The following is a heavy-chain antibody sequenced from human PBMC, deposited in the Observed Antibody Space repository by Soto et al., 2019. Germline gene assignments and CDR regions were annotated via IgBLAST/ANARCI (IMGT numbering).Heavy chain of an antibody. Sequence: QVQLVQSGAEVKKPGSSVKVSCKASGGTFSSYAISWVRQAPGQGLEWMGGIIRIFGTADYAQKFQGRVTMTADESTITASMELSSLRSEDTAVDYCATPPAGYSDSGMDDWGQGTAVTVSS. CDR1: GGTFSSYA. CDR3: ATPPAGYSDSGMDD. J-gene: IGHJ6*02. V-gene: IGHV1-69*12. CDR2: IIRIFGTA.